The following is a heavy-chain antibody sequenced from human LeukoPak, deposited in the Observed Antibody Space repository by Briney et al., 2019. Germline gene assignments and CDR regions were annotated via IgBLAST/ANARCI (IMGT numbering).Heavy chain of an antibody. CDR1: GGSISSYY. CDR3: ARAWFGESAYTFDY. Sequence: PSETLSLTCTVSGGSISSYYWSWIRQPPGKGLEWIGYIYYSGSTNYNPSLKSRVTISVDTSRNQFSLNLGSVTAADTAVYYCARAWFGESAYTFDYWGQGTLVTVSS. D-gene: IGHD3-10*01. V-gene: IGHV4-59*01. CDR2: IYYSGST. J-gene: IGHJ4*02.